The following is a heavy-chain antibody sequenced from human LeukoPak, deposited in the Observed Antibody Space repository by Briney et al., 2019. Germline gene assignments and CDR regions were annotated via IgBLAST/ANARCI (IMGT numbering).Heavy chain of an antibody. CDR1: GGSISSSSYY. J-gene: IGHJ4*02. CDR3: ASKRIVATIYDY. CDR2: IYYSGST. Sequence: SETLSLTCTVPGGSISSSSYYWGWIRQPPGKGLEWIGGIYYSGSTYYNPSLKSRVTISVDTSKNQFSLKLSSVTAADTAVYYCASKRIVATIYDYWGQGTLVTVSS. D-gene: IGHD5-12*01. V-gene: IGHV4-39*01.